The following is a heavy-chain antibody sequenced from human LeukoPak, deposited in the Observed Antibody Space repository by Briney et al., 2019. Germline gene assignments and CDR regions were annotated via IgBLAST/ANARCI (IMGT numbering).Heavy chain of an antibody. D-gene: IGHD1-26*01. V-gene: IGHV4-39*01. CDR1: GGSISSSSYY. Sequence: SETLSLTCTVSGGSISSSSYYWGWIRQPPGKGLEWIGSIYYSGSTYYNPFLKSRVTISVDTSKIQFSLKLSSVTAADTAVYYCARMGIVGATDWFDPWGQGTLVTVSS. J-gene: IGHJ5*02. CDR3: ARMGIVGATDWFDP. CDR2: IYYSGST.